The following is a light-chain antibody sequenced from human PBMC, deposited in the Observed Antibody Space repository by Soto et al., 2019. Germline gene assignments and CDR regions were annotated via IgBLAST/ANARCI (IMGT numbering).Light chain of an antibody. Sequence: EIVLTQSPGTLSLSPGERATLSCRASQSVSSNQLAWYQQKPGQAPRLLIYDASSRATGIPDRFSGSGSGTDFTLTISRLEPEDFAVFYCQQYGSSPPLTFGGGTKVEIK. CDR3: QQYGSSPPLT. V-gene: IGKV3-20*01. CDR1: QSVSSNQ. CDR2: DAS. J-gene: IGKJ4*01.